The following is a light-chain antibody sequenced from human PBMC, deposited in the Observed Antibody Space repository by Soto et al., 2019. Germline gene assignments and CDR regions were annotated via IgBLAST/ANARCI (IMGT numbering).Light chain of an antibody. CDR3: QQYKSFSLP. CDR1: QSISSW. V-gene: IGKV1-5*03. J-gene: IGKJ4*02. CDR2: KTP. Sequence: DIQMTQSPSTLSASVGDRVTITCRAIQSISSWLPCYQQKPGKAPKLLIYKTPNIECGVPSRFTGSGSGTEFSLTISSLQPDDFATYYCQQYKSFSLPCGGGTRVEVK.